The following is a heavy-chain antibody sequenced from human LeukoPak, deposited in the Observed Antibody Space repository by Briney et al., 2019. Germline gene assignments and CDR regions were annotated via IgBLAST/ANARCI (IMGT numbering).Heavy chain of an antibody. Sequence: PGGSLRLPCAASGFTFSSYWMHWVRQAPGKGLVWVSRINSDGSSTSYADSVKGRFTISRDNAKNTLYLQMNSLRAEDTALYYCAKGPGVVVAKDYYFDYWGQGTLVTVSS. V-gene: IGHV3-74*01. J-gene: IGHJ4*02. D-gene: IGHD2-15*01. CDR2: INSDGSST. CDR1: GFTFSSYW. CDR3: AKGPGVVVAKDYYFDY.